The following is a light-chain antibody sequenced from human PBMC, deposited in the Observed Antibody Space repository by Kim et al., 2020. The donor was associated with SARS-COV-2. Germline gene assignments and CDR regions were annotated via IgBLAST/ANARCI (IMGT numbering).Light chain of an antibody. J-gene: IGLJ2*01. CDR1: KLGDKY. CDR3: QAWDSSTASV. Sequence: SYELTQPPSVSVSPGQTASITCSGDKLGDKYACWYQQKPGQSPVLVIYQDSKRPSGIPERFSGSNCGNTATLTISGTQAMDEADYYCQAWDSSTASVFGGGTKLTVL. V-gene: IGLV3-1*01. CDR2: QDS.